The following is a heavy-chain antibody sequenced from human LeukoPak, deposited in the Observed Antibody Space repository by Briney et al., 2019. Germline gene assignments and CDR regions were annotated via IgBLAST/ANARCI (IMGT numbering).Heavy chain of an antibody. V-gene: IGHV1-8*01. CDR2: MNPTSGNT. Sequence: GASEKLSCNSSGYDFTSYDINWVRQATGQGLGWMGWMNPTSGNTGYAQKFQGRVTMTRNTSISAAYMELSSLRSEDPAVYYCARGCSSTSCHEDWFDPWGQGTLVTVSS. CDR3: ARGCSSTSCHEDWFDP. D-gene: IGHD2-2*01. J-gene: IGHJ5*02. CDR1: GYDFTSYD.